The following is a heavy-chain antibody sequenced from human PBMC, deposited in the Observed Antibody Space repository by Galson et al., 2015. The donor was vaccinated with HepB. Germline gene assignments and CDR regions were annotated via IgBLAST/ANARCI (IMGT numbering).Heavy chain of an antibody. CDR3: ASHSSGSFDAFDI. CDR2: IWYDGNNK. CDR1: GFTFSSYG. Sequence: SLRLSCAASGFTFSSYGMHWVRQAPGKGLEWVAVIWYDGNNKYYADSVKGRSTISRDNSKNTLYLQMNRLRAEDTAVYYFASHSSGSFDAFDIWDQGTMVTASS. D-gene: IGHD1-26*01. J-gene: IGHJ3*02. V-gene: IGHV3-33*08.